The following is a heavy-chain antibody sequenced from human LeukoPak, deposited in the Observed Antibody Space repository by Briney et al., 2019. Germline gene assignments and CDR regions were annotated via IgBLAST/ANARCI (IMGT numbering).Heavy chain of an antibody. CDR1: GYTFTSYA. CDR3: ARDRYDSSGVNWFDP. Sequence: GASVKVSCKASGYTFTSYAMHWVRQAPGQRLEWMGWINAGNGNTKYSQKFQGRVTITRDTSASTAYMELSSLRPEDTAVYYCARDRYDSSGVNWFDPWGQGTLVTVSS. V-gene: IGHV1-3*01. J-gene: IGHJ5*02. CDR2: INAGNGNT. D-gene: IGHD3-22*01.